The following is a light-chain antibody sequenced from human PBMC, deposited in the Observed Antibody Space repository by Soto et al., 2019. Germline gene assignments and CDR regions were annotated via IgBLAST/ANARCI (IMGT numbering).Light chain of an antibody. CDR2: EVN. V-gene: IGLV2-14*01. CDR1: SSDVAFYNH. J-gene: IGLJ1*01. CDR3: SSFASTHTYV. Sequence: QSVLTQPASVSGSPGQSITISCTGTSSDVAFYNHVSWYQQHPGKAPKLLIYEVNNRPSGVSHRFSGSKSGNTASLTISGLQAEDEADYYCSSFASTHTYVFGTGTRSPS.